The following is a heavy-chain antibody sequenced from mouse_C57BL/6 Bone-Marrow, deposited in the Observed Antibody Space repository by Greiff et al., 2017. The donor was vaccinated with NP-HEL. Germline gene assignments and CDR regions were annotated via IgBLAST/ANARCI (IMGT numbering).Heavy chain of an antibody. D-gene: IGHD1-1*01. CDR2: ISYDGSN. Sequence: EVKLQESGPGLVKPSQSLSLTCSVTGYSITSGYYWNWIRQFPGNKLEWMGYISYDGSNNYNPSLKNRISITRDTSKNQFFLKLNSVTTEDTATYYCARESYYYGSSHGYFDVWGTGTTVTVSS. J-gene: IGHJ1*03. CDR1: GYSITSGYY. V-gene: IGHV3-6*01. CDR3: ARESYYYGSSHGYFDV.